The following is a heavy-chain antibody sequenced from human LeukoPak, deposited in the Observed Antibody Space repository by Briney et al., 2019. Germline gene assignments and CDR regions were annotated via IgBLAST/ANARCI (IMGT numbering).Heavy chain of an antibody. CDR3: VRDLGRFDS. Sequence: PSETLSLTCTVSGASISGYNWSWIRQPAGKGLEWIGRIYSSGSTNYNPSLKSRVSMSVDTSPNQFSLRVTSVTAADTAVYFCVRDLGRFDSWGQGALVLVSS. J-gene: IGHJ5*01. CDR2: IYSSGST. V-gene: IGHV4-4*07. CDR1: GASISGYN.